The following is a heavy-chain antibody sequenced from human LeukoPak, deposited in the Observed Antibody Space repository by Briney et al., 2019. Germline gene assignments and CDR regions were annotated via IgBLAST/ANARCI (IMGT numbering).Heavy chain of an antibody. CDR1: GGSISSSSYH. Sequence: SETLSLTCTVSGGSISSSSYHWGWIRQPPGKGLEWIASIYYSGSTYYNPSLKSRVTISVDTSKNQFSLKLSSVTAADTAVYYCARYSYCGGDCYDAFDIWGQGTMVTVSS. D-gene: IGHD2-21*02. V-gene: IGHV4-39*01. J-gene: IGHJ3*02. CDR3: ARYSYCGGDCYDAFDI. CDR2: IYYSGST.